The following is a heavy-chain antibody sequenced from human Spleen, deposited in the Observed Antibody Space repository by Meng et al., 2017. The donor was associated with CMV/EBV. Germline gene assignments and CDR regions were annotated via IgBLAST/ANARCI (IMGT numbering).Heavy chain of an antibody. J-gene: IGHJ2*01. Sequence: GSLRLSCTVSAGSISNQYWNWIRQPPGKGLEWIGYISYTGSTYYNPSLKSRVTILVDTSKNQFSLQLTSVTAADTAVYYCARRDISGYCNFDPWGRGTLVTVSS. CDR3: ARRDISGYCNFDP. V-gene: IGHV4-59*08. CDR1: AGSISNQY. CDR2: ISYTGST. D-gene: IGHD3-10*01.